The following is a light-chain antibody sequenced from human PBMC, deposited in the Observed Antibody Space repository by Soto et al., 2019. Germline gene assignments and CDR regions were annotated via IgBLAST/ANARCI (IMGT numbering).Light chain of an antibody. CDR3: TSYTSSSTLV. CDR2: DVS. Sequence: QSALAQPASVSGSPGQPITISCTGTSSDVGGYNFVSWYQQHPGKAPKLIIYDVSNRPSGVSNRFSGSKSGNTASLTISGLQAEDEADYYCTSYTSSSTLVFGGGTQLTVL. J-gene: IGLJ2*01. V-gene: IGLV2-14*03. CDR1: SSDVGGYNF.